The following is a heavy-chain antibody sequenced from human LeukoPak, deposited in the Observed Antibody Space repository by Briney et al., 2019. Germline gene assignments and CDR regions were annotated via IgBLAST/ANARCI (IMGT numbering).Heavy chain of an antibody. D-gene: IGHD1-26*01. CDR3: ATVEAIYSGSPDVAFDI. CDR1: GYTFTSYG. V-gene: IGHV1-18*01. CDR2: ISPHNGIT. Sequence: GASVKVSCRASGYTFTSYGITWVRQAPGQGLEWMGWISPHNGITNYAQKLQGRVTMTEDTSTDTAYMELSSLRSEDTAVYYCATVEAIYSGSPDVAFDIWGQGTMVTVSS. J-gene: IGHJ3*02.